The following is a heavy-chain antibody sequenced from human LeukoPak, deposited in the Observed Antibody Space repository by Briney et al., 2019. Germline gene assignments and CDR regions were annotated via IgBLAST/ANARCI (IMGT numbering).Heavy chain of an antibody. V-gene: IGHV1-8*01. CDR3: ARARVDNWFDP. D-gene: IGHD2-2*01. CDR1: GYTFTSYD. CDR2: MNPNSGNT. J-gene: IGHJ5*02. Sequence: ASVKVSCKASGYTFTSYDINWVRQATGQGLEWMGWMNPNSGNTGYAQKLQGRVTMTRNTSISTAYMELSSLRSEDTAVYYCARARVDNWFDPWGQGTLVTVSS.